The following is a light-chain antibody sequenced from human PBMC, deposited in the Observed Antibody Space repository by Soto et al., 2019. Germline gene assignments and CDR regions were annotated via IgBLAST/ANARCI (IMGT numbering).Light chain of an antibody. CDR2: EVS. CDR1: SSDVGGYNY. V-gene: IGLV2-14*01. J-gene: IGLJ1*01. CDR3: SSYTSSSTLV. Sequence: QSALTQPASVSGSPGQSITISCTGTSSDVGGYNYVSWYQQHPGTAPKLMIYEVSNRPSGVSNRFSGSKSGNTASLTISRLQAEDEADYYCSSYTSSSTLVFXTRTKVTV.